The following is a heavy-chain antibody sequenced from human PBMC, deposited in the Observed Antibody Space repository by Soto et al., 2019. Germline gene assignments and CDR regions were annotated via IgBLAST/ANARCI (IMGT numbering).Heavy chain of an antibody. J-gene: IGHJ5*02. CDR2: XXAXXGXX. V-gene: IGHV1-2*02. CDR1: AYTTTRYY. Sequence: ASVKISCNASAYTTTRYYILFLRRALGQGLEWXGWXXAXXGXXXXXQXXXGRVTLTRDTSIATAYLPLTSLTSDDTALYYCAKGSTRQLAYWLDPWGQGTQVTVSS. CDR3: AKGSTRQLAYWLDP. D-gene: IGHD6-6*01.